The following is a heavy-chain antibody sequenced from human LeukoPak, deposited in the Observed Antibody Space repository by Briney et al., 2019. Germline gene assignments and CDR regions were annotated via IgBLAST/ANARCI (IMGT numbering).Heavy chain of an antibody. CDR3: AKDPTVLLWFGELSPSFFDY. Sequence: GGSLRLSCAASGFTFSSYAMSWVRKAPGKGLEWVSAISGSGGSTYYADSVKGRFTISRDNSKNTLYLQMNRLIAEDTAVYYCAKDPTVLLWFGELSPSFFDYWGQGTLVTVSS. CDR2: ISGSGGST. J-gene: IGHJ4*02. V-gene: IGHV3-23*01. D-gene: IGHD3-10*01. CDR1: GFTFSSYA.